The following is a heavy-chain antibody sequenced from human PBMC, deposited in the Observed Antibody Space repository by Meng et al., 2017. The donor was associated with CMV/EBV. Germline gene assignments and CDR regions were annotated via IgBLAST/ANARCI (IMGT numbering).Heavy chain of an antibody. CDR2: IDWDGDK. CDR1: GFSLSTNGVR. V-gene: IGHV2-70D*14. D-gene: IGHD2-21*01. Sequence: SGPMLVKPTQTLTLTCSFSGFSLSTNGVRVSWIRQPPGKALEWLARIDWDGDKFYSKSPKTRLTMSKGTSKNQVVLTMTHMDPEDTATYYCARIRRGGDWIFDHWGQGILVTVSS. J-gene: IGHJ4*02. CDR3: ARIRRGGDWIFDH.